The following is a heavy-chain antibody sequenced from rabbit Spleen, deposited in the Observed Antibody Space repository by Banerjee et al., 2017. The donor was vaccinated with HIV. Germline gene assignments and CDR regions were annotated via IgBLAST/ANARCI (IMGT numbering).Heavy chain of an antibody. CDR3: ARDTGSSFSTYGMDL. J-gene: IGHJ6*01. CDR1: GFTLSSSHW. CDR2: IDIGSSGFT. Sequence: QSLEESGGDLVKPGASLTLTCTASGFTLSSSHWICWVRQAPGKGLEWIACIDIGSSGFTYYASWAKGRFTISKSSSTTVTLQMTSLTVADTATYFCARDTGSSFSTYGMDLWGPGTLVTVS. V-gene: IGHV1S40*01. D-gene: IGHD8-1*01.